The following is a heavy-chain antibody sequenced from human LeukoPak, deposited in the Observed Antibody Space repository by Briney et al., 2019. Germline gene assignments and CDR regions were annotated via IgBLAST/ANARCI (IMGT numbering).Heavy chain of an antibody. D-gene: IGHD3-10*01. Sequence: GGSLRLSCAASGFTFSSYGMHWVRQAPGKGLVWVAVIWYDGSNKYYADSVKGRFTISRDNSKNTLYLQMNSLRAEDTAVYYCARGQWFGELLGWFDPWGQGTLVTVSS. CDR1: GFTFSSYG. CDR2: IWYDGSNK. V-gene: IGHV3-33*01. CDR3: ARGQWFGELLGWFDP. J-gene: IGHJ5*02.